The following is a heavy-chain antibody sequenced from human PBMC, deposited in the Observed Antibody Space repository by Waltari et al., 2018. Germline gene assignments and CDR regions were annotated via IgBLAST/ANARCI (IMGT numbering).Heavy chain of an antibody. J-gene: IGHJ6*02. CDR3: ARRSVGRGPQFKPGRYGMDV. D-gene: IGHD2-15*01. Sequence: QITLKESGPTLVKPTQTLTLTCTFSGFSLSTSGVGVGWIRQPPGKALEWLALIYWNDDKRYSPSLKSRLTITKDTSKNQVVLTMTNMDPVDTATYYCARRSVGRGPQFKPGRYGMDVWGQGTTVTVSS. CDR2: IYWNDDK. V-gene: IGHV2-5*01. CDR1: GFSLSTSGVG.